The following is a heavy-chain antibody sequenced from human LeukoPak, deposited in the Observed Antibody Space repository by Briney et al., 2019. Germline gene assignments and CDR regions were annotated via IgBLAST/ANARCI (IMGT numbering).Heavy chain of an antibody. J-gene: IGHJ4*02. CDR2: ISGPGTNT. CDR1: GFTFSSYA. Sequence: GGSLRLSCAASGFTFSSYAMSWVRQPPGKGPEWVSGISGPGTNTYYADSVKGRFTISRDNSKNTLYLQMNSLRAEDTAVYFCAKYFYGSRTSFDSWGQGTLVTVSS. CDR3: AKYFYGSRTSFDS. V-gene: IGHV3-23*01. D-gene: IGHD3-10*01.